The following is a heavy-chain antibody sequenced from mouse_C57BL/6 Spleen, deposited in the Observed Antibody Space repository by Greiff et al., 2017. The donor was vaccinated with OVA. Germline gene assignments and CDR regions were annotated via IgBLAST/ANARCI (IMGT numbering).Heavy chain of an antibody. J-gene: IGHJ2*01. D-gene: IGHD1-1*01. V-gene: IGHV1-54*01. Sequence: VQLQQSGAELVRPGTSVKVSCKASGYAFTNYLIEWVKQRPGQGLEWIGVINPGSGGTNYNEKFKGKATLTADKSSSTAYMQLSSLTSEDSAVYFCARGDYYGSSPGYFDYWGQGTTLTVSS. CDR3: ARGDYYGSSPGYFDY. CDR2: INPGSGGT. CDR1: GYAFTNYL.